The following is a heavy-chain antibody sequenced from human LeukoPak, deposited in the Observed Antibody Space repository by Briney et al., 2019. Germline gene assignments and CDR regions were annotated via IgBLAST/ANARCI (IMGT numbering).Heavy chain of an antibody. CDR1: GGSFSGYY. Sequence: SETLSLTCAVYGGSFSGYYWSWIRQPPGKGLEWIGEINHSGGTNYNPSLKSRVTISVDTSKNQFSLKLSSVTAADTAVYYCARAAPVPGYWGQGTPVTVSS. CDR2: INHSGGT. J-gene: IGHJ4*02. D-gene: IGHD7-27*01. V-gene: IGHV4-34*01. CDR3: ARAAPVPGY.